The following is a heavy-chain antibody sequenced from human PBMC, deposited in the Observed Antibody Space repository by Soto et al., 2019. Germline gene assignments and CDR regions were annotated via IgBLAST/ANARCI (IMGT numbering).Heavy chain of an antibody. Sequence: SETLSLTCTVSGGSISSYYWSWIRQPPGKGLEWIGYIYYSGSTNYNPSLKSRVTISVDTSKNQFYLKLSSVTAADTAVYYCARVEIGPVNFTDRGQGTMVAVSS. V-gene: IGHV4-59*01. CDR1: GGSISSYY. J-gene: IGHJ4*02. D-gene: IGHD4-17*01. CDR3: ARVEIGPVNFTD. CDR2: IYYSGST.